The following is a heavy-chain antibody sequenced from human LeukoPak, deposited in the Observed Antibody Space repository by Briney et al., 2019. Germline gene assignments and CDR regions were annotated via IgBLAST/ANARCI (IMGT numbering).Heavy chain of an antibody. CDR1: EFTFSSYG. CDR3: AKDFFASTASRPHY. Sequence: GGSLRLSCAASEFTFSSYGMHWVRQAPGKGLEWVAFIRSDGSSKYYTDSMKGRFTISRDNPKNTLYLQMNSLRAEDTAVYYCAKDFFASTASRPHYWGQGTLVTVSS. J-gene: IGHJ4*02. V-gene: IGHV3-30*02. CDR2: IRSDGSSK. D-gene: IGHD6-6*01.